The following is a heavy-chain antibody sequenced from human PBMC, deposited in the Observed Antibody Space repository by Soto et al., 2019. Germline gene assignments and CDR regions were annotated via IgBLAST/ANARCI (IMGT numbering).Heavy chain of an antibody. CDR3: ARGTGTTPYYYYYGMDV. V-gene: IGHV1-69*12. J-gene: IGHJ6*02. Sequence: QVQLVQSGAEVKKPGSSVKVSCKASGGTFSSYAISWVRQAPGQGLEWMGGIIPIFGTANYAQKFQGRVTITADESTSTAYMELSSLRAEDTAVYYCARGTGTTPYYYYYGMDVWGQGTTVTVSS. D-gene: IGHD1-1*01. CDR1: GGTFSSYA. CDR2: IIPIFGTA.